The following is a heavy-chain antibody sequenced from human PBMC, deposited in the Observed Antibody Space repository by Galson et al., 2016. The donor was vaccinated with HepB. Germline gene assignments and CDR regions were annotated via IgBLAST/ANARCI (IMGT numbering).Heavy chain of an antibody. Sequence: SLRLSCEASGFTFSNYWMHWVRQVPGKGLVWVSRINNDGSSTTYADSLKGRFTISRDNAKSKLFPQMNSLRGEDTAVYYCAREGWEQSSSSWGYFDYWGQGTLVTVSS. CDR2: INNDGSST. J-gene: IGHJ4*02. V-gene: IGHV3-74*03. CDR3: AREGWEQSSSSWGYFDY. CDR1: GFTFSNYW. D-gene: IGHD1/OR15-1a*01.